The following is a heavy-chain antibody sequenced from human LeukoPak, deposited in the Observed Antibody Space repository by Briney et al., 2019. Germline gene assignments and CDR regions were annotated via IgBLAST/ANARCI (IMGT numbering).Heavy chain of an antibody. V-gene: IGHV3-9*01. CDR1: GFTFDDYA. D-gene: IGHD3-22*01. CDR3: AKDGDYYDSSGYLPYFDY. J-gene: IGHJ4*02. CDR2: ISWNSGSI. Sequence: GRSLRLSCVASGFTFDDYAMHWVRQAPGKGLEWVSGISWNSGSIGYADSVKGRFTISRDNAKNSLYLQMNSLRAEDTALYYCAKDGDYYDSSGYLPYFDYWGQGTLVTVSS.